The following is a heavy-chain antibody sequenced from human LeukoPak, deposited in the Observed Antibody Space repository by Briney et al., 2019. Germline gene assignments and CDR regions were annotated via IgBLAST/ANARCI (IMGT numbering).Heavy chain of an antibody. CDR3: ARDHRGYSYGSEEYHYYYMDV. J-gene: IGHJ6*03. CDR2: IKQDESEK. D-gene: IGHD5-18*01. Sequence: GGSLRLSCAASAFTFSTYWMSWVRQAPGKGLEWVASIKQDESEKFYVGSVRGRFTISRDNAKSSLYLQMNSLRAEDTAVYYCARDHRGYSYGSEEYHYYYMDVWGKGTTVTVSS. V-gene: IGHV3-7*01. CDR1: AFTFSTYW.